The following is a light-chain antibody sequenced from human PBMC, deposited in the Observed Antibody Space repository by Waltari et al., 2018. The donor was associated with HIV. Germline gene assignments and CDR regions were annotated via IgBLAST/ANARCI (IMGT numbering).Light chain of an antibody. Sequence: DIVMTQSPDSLAVSLGERATINCKSSQSVLYSSNNKNHLAWYQQKPAQPPKRLIYCASSRTSGVPDRFSGSGSGTDFTLTISSLQAEGVAVYYCQQYYSTPRTFGQGTKVEIK. V-gene: IGKV4-1*01. CDR3: QQYYSTPRT. CDR2: CAS. CDR1: QSVLYSSNNKNH. J-gene: IGKJ1*01.